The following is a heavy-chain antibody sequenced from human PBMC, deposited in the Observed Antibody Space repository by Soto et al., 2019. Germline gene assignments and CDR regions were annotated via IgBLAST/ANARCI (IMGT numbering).Heavy chain of an antibody. V-gene: IGHV3-33*01. CDR3: ARDSRPAYYYDSSGPVDV. CDR1: GFTFSSYG. Sequence: GGSLRLSCAASGFTFSSYGMHWVRQAPGKGLEWVAVIWYDGSNKYYADSVKGRFTISRDNSKNTLYLQMNSLRAEDTAVYYCARDSRPAYYYDSSGPVDVWGQGTKVTVSS. CDR2: IWYDGSNK. J-gene: IGHJ6*02. D-gene: IGHD3-22*01.